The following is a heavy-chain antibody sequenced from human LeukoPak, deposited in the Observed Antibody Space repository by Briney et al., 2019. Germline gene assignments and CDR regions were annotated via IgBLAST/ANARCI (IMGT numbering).Heavy chain of an antibody. Sequence: PGGSLRLSCAVSGFTFSSYEMNWVRQAPGKGLEWVSYISSRGTTMYYVDSVKGRFTISRDNAKNSLYLQMNSLRAEDTALYYCARVRSGLHMDVWGQGTTVTVSS. CDR3: ARVRSGLHMDV. J-gene: IGHJ6*02. CDR2: ISSRGTTM. V-gene: IGHV3-48*03. CDR1: GFTFSSYE. D-gene: IGHD2-15*01.